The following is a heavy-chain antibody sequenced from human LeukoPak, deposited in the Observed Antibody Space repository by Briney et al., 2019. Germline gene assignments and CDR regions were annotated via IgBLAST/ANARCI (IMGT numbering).Heavy chain of an antibody. CDR1: GYSISSGYY. CDR3: ARRGSGWYYFDY. D-gene: IGHD6-19*01. Sequence: SETLXLTCTVSGYSISSGYYWGWIRQPPGKGLEWIGSIYYSGRTYYNPSLKSRVTISVDTSKNQVYLKLSSVTAGETAVYYCARRGSGWYYFDYWGQGTLVTVSS. V-gene: IGHV4-38-2*02. J-gene: IGHJ4*02. CDR2: IYYSGRT.